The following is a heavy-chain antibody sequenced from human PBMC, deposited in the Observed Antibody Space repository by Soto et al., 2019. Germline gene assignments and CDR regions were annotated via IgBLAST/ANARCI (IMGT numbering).Heavy chain of an antibody. Sequence: GGSLRLSCVTSGFTFDDYAITWLRQAPGKGLEWVCSISSSGSDTRCAGSVKGRFTISRDSSQSTVYLQMNSLRDEDTAVYYCAKDPWNNWSGLFDPWGQGTLVTVSS. CDR2: ISSSGSDT. V-gene: IGHV3-23*01. J-gene: IGHJ5*02. CDR1: GFTFDDYA. D-gene: IGHD1-1*01. CDR3: AKDPWNNWSGLFDP.